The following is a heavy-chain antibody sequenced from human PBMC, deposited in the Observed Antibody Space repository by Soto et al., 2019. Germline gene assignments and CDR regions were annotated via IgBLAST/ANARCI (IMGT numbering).Heavy chain of an antibody. CDR3: AREVIVATSHFDY. J-gene: IGHJ4*02. Sequence: PSETPSLTCANYGGSFNGYYWSWSRQPPGKGLEWIGEINHSGSTNYNPSLKSRVTISLDTSKNQFSLKLSSVTAADTAVYYCAREVIVATSHFDYWGQGTLVTVS. CDR2: INHSGST. V-gene: IGHV4-34*01. CDR1: GGSFNGYY. D-gene: IGHD5-12*01.